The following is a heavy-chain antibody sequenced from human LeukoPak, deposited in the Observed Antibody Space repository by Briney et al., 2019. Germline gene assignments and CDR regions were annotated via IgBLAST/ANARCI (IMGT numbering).Heavy chain of an antibody. D-gene: IGHD5-24*01. CDR1: SVSFNYYY. Sequence: SETLSLTCAVYSVSFNYYYWSWIRQPPGKGLEWIGRIYTSGSTNYNPSLKSRVTISVDTSKNQFSLKLSSVTAADTAVYYCAREMVEMATIDWFDPWGQGTLVTVSS. J-gene: IGHJ5*02. CDR3: AREMVEMATIDWFDP. V-gene: IGHV4-4*08. CDR2: IYTSGST.